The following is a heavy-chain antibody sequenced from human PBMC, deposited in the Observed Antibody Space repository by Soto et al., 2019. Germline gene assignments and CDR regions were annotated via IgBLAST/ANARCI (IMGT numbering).Heavy chain of an antibody. V-gene: IGHV1-18*01. D-gene: IGHD2-2*01. CDR2: ISNYNGNA. J-gene: IGHJ4*02. CDR3: ARDMPGGYFDY. CDR1: GYTFNSHG. Sequence: QVRLVQSGPELKKPGASVKVSCKASGYTFNSHGISWARQAPGQGLEWMGWISNYNGNAKYEEKFQGRVSMTTDTSTSTAYLELGSLRSDDTAVYYCARDMPGGYFDYWGQGTLVSVS.